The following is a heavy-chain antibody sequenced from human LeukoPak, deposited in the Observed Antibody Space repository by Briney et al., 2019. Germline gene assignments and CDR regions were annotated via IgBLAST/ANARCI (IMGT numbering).Heavy chain of an antibody. CDR2: ISYDGSKK. CDR1: GFTFSSYG. J-gene: IGHJ4*02. D-gene: IGHD2-2*01. CDR3: AKEVVPAAIYPNKMTTVTHAPDY. Sequence: GRSLRLSCAASGFTFSSYGMHWVRQAPGKGLEWVAVISYDGSKKYYADSVKGRFTISRDNSKNTLYLQMNSLRAEDTAVYYCAKEVVPAAIYPNKMTTVTHAPDYWGQGTLVTVSS. V-gene: IGHV3-30*18.